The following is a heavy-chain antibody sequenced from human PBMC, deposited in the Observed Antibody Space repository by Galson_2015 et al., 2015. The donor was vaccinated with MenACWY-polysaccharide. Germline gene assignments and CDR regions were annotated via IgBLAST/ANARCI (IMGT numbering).Heavy chain of an antibody. Sequence: SLRLSCAASGFTFSSYAMSWVRQAPGKGLEWVSAISGSGGSTYYAGSVKGRFTISRDNSKNTLYLQMNSLRAEDTAVYYCAKGREVITMVRGALNYFDYWGQGTLVTVSS. V-gene: IGHV3-23*01. J-gene: IGHJ4*02. CDR3: AKGREVITMVRGALNYFDY. D-gene: IGHD3-10*01. CDR1: GFTFSSYA. CDR2: ISGSGGST.